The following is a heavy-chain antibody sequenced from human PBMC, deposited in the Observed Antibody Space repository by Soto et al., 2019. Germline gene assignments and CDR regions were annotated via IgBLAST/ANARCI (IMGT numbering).Heavy chain of an antibody. V-gene: IGHV4-31*03. D-gene: IGHD2-21*02. CDR2: IYYSGST. Sequence: TSETLSLTCTVSGGSISSGGYYWSWIRQHPGKGLEWIGYIYYSGSTYYNPSLKSRVTISVDTSKNQFSLKLSSVTAADTAVYYCARGGPYFVVVTQNDAFDIWGQGTMVTVSS. CDR3: ARGGPYFVVVTQNDAFDI. J-gene: IGHJ3*02. CDR1: GGSISSGGYY.